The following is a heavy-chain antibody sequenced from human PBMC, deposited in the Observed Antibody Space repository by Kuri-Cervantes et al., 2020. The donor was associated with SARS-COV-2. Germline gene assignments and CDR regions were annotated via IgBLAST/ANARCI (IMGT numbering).Heavy chain of an antibody. CDR3: ARPESYYDSSGYPPFDY. J-gene: IGHJ4*02. Sequence: SETLSLTCTVSGGSISSYYWTWIRQPPGKGLEWIGSIYYSGSTYYNPSLKSRVTISVDTSKNQFSLKLSSVTAADTAVYYCARPESYYDSSGYPPFDYWGQGTRVTVSS. CDR2: IYYSGST. D-gene: IGHD3-22*01. V-gene: IGHV4-59*05. CDR1: GGSISSYY.